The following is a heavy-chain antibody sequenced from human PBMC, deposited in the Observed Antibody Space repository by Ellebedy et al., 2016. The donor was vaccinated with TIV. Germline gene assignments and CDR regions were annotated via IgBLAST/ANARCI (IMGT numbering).Heavy chain of an antibody. CDR1: GFTFSSYS. V-gene: IGHV3-21*01. Sequence: GESLKISCAASGFTFSSYSMNWVRQAPGKGLEWVSSITSSSTYIYSADSVKGRFTISRDNAKNSLYLQRNSLRAEDTAVYYCARGLRYGWGFDYWGQGTLVTVSS. CDR3: ARGLRYGWGFDY. D-gene: IGHD6-19*01. J-gene: IGHJ4*02. CDR2: ITSSSTYI.